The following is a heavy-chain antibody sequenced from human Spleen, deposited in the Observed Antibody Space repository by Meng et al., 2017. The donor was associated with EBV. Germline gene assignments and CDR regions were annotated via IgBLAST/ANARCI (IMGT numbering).Heavy chain of an antibody. V-gene: IGHV4-39*06. CDR2: ISDNGLT. CDR3: ARGVQVAWRFDP. J-gene: IGHJ5*02. CDR1: GGSVNSNDFY. D-gene: IGHD2-15*01. Sequence: RRQLKGPGPGLVEPSETLSLTCTVSGGSVNSNDFYWGWIRQPPGKGLEWIGTISDNGLTYYNPSLMSRVTLSLDTSKNQFSLKVNSVTAADTAVYYCARGVQVAWRFDPWGQGTLVTVSS.